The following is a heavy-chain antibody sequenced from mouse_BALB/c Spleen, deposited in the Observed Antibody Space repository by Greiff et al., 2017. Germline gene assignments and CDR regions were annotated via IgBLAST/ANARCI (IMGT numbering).Heavy chain of an antibody. CDR2: IYPGGGYT. Sequence: VKLVESGAELVRPGTSVKMSCKAAGYTFTNYWIGWVKQRPGHGLEWIGDIYPGGGYTNYNEKFKGKATLTADTSSSTAYMQLSSLTSEDSAIYYCARRPIYYDYDWFAYWGQGTLVTVSA. CDR3: ARRPIYYDYDWFAY. J-gene: IGHJ3*01. CDR1: GYTFTNYW. D-gene: IGHD2-4*01. V-gene: IGHV1-63*02.